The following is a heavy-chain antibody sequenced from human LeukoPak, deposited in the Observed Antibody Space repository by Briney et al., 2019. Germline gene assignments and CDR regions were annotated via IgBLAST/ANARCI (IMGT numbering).Heavy chain of an antibody. J-gene: IGHJ4*02. CDR3: ARKGPSTYYGSGSYYLVNGIQYYFDY. Sequence: SETLSLTCTVSGGSISSYYWSWIRQPPGKGLEWIGEINHSGSTNYNPSLKSRVTISVDTSKNQFSLKLSSVTAADTAVYYCARKGPSTYYGSGSYYLVNGIQYYFDYWGQGTLVTVSS. D-gene: IGHD3-10*01. CDR1: GGSISSYY. CDR2: INHSGST. V-gene: IGHV4-34*01.